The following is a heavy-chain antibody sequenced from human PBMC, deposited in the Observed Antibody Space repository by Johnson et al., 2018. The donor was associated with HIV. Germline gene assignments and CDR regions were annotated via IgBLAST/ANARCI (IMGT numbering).Heavy chain of an antibody. CDR3: ARDEPIVVVVAAIGDAFDI. CDR1: GFTFSSYA. CDR2: ISGSGGST. D-gene: IGHD2-15*01. Sequence: VRLVESGGGVVRPGGSLRLSCSASGFTFSSYAMSWVRQAPGKGLEWVSAISGSGGSTYYADSVKGRFTISRDNSKNTLYLQMNSLRAEDTAVYYCARDEPIVVVVAAIGDAFDIWGQGIMVTVSS. J-gene: IGHJ3*02. V-gene: IGHV3-23*04.